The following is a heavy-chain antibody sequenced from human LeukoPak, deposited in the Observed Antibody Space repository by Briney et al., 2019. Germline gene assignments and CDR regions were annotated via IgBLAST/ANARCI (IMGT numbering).Heavy chain of an antibody. CDR1: GGSISSSSYY. V-gene: IGHV4-39*01. CDR2: IYYSGST. CDR3: ARSPYSDDAFDI. D-gene: IGHD5-18*01. Sequence: SETLSLTCTVSGGSISSSSYYWGWIRQPPGKGLEWIGSIYYSGSTYYNPSLKSRVTISVDTSKNQFSLKLSSVTAADTAVYYCARSPYSDDAFDIWGQGTLVTVS. J-gene: IGHJ3*02.